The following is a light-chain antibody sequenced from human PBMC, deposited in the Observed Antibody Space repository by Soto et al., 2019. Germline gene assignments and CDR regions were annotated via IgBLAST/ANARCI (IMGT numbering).Light chain of an antibody. CDR3: CSFAGSSTYV. V-gene: IGLV2-23*01. Sequence: QSALTQPASVSGSPGQSITISCTGTSRDGGSYNLVSWYQQHPGNAPKLIIYEGTKRPSGVSYRFSGSKSGNTASLTISWLQEEDEGDYHCCSFAGSSTYVFGTGTKLTVL. CDR2: EGT. J-gene: IGLJ1*01. CDR1: SRDGGSYNL.